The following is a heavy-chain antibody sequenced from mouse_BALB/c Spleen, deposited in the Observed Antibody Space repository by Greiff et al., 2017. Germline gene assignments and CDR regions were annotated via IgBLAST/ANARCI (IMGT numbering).Heavy chain of an antibody. CDR3: TRDYYGYGAWFAY. CDR2: IDPETGGT. J-gene: IGHJ3*01. D-gene: IGHD1-2*01. V-gene: IGHV1-15*01. CDR1: GYTFTDYE. Sequence: QVQLKQSGAELVRPGASVTLSCKASGYTFTDYEMHWVKQTPVHGLEWIGAIDPETGGTAYNQKFKGKATLTADKSSSTAYMELRSLTSEDSAVYYCTRDYYGYGAWFAYWGQGTLVTVSA.